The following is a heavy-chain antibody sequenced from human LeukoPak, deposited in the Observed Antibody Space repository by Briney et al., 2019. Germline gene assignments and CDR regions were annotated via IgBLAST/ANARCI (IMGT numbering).Heavy chain of an antibody. CDR1: GGSISSYY. D-gene: IGHD1-26*01. J-gene: IGHJ2*01. V-gene: IGHV4-59*12. CDR2: IYDSGST. Sequence: SETLSLTCTVSGGSISSYYWSWIGQPPGKGLEWIGYIYDSGSTNYNPSLKSRVTISVDTSKNQFSLQLNSVTPEDTAVYYCARDFPDSGSYYGDWYFDLWGRGTLVTVSS. CDR3: ARDFPDSGSYYGDWYFDL.